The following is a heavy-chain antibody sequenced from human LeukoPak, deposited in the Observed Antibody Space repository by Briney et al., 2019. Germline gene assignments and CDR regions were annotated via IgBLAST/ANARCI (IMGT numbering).Heavy chain of an antibody. CDR2: ISGSGGST. J-gene: IGHJ6*02. D-gene: IGHD6-13*01. CDR1: GFTFSSSA. CDR3: AKGGYSSSWYDYYYYGMDV. V-gene: IGHV3-23*01. Sequence: GGSLRLSCAASGFTFSSSAMSWVRQVPGKGLEWVSAISGSGGSTYYADSVKGRFTISRDNSKNTLYLQMNSLRAEDTAVYYCAKGGYSSSWYDYYYYGMDVWGQGTTVTVSS.